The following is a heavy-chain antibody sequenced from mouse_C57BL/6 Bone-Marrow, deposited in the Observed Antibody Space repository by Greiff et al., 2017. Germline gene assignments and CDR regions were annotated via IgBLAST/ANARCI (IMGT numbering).Heavy chain of an antibody. J-gene: IGHJ3*01. CDR3: RRDRWLLRFAY. V-gene: IGHV5-4*01. CDR1: GFTFSSYA. CDR2: ISDGGTHT. Sequence: EVKVEESGGGLVQPGGSLKLSCAASGFTFSSYAMSWVRPTPEKRLEWVATISDGGTHTSYPANVKGRFTISSDNAKNNLYLQMRHLKSENAAMYYCRRDRWLLRFAYWGQGTLVTVSA. D-gene: IGHD2-3*01.